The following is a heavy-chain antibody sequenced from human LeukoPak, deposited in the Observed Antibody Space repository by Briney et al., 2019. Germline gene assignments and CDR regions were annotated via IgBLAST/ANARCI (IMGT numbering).Heavy chain of an antibody. Sequence: SETLSLTCAVSGDSFSSHYWTWIRQSPGPGLERIWYISHIGRTNYNPSLQSRVTISIDTSKNQFSLKLRSVTAADTAVYYCARDLVTVTKGFDIWGQGTMVSVSS. V-gene: IGHV4-59*11. CDR2: ISHIGRT. CDR3: ARDLVTVTKGFDI. D-gene: IGHD4-17*01. CDR1: GDSFSSHY. J-gene: IGHJ3*02.